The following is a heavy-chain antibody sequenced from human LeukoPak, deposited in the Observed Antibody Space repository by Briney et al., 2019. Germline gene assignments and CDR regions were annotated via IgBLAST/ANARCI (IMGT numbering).Heavy chain of an antibody. V-gene: IGHV3-23*01. Sequence: GGSLRLSCAASGFTFSSYAMSWVRQAPGKGLEWVSAISSSGGSTYYADSVKGRFTISRDNSKNTLYLQMNNLRDEDTAVYYCAKDPPCSGGTCYGYFESWGQGTLVTVSS. CDR1: GFTFSSYA. D-gene: IGHD2-15*01. J-gene: IGHJ4*02. CDR2: ISSSGGST. CDR3: AKDPPCSGGTCYGYFES.